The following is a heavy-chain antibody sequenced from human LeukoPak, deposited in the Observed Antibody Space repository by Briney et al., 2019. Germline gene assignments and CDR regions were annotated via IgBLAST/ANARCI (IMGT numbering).Heavy chain of an antibody. CDR3: ARDGLLGHYYYYMEV. V-gene: IGHV3-74*01. D-gene: IGHD2-8*02. CDR2: INSDGTGT. J-gene: IGHJ6*03. Sequence: GGSLSFSCAASGFTFKNYWMFWLRQTQGKGLVWGSRINSDGTGTAYADSVQGRFTISRDNAKNPLYLQMNSLRAEDAGVYYCARDGLLGHYYYYMEVWGKGATVTVSS. CDR1: GFTFKNYW.